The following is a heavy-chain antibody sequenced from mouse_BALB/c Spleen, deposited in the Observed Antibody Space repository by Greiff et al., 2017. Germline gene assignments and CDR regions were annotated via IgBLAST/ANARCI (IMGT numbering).Heavy chain of an antibody. CDR2: ISYSGST. Sequence: EVQLQQSGPSLVKPSQTLSLTCSVTGDSITSGYWNWIRKFPGNKLEYMGYISYSGSTYYNPSLKSRISITRDTSKNQYYLQLNSVTTEDTATYYCARAPITTGQGFAYWGQGTLVTVSA. V-gene: IGHV3-8*02. D-gene: IGHD1-1*01. J-gene: IGHJ3*01. CDR3: ARAPITTGQGFAY. CDR1: GDSITSGY.